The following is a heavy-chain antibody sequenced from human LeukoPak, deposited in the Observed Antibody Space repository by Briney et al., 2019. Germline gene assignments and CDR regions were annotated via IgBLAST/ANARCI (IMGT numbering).Heavy chain of an antibody. D-gene: IGHD2-21*02. V-gene: IGHV3-30*02. CDR1: KSTFSGYG. J-gene: IGHJ5*02. Sequence: GGSLRLSCAASKSTFSGYGMHWVRQAPGKGLEWVAFIRNDGSNKFYADSVKGRFAISRDNTKNILYLQMNTLRTDDTAVYYCASCRALLFPDSWGQGTLLTVSS. CDR2: IRNDGSNK. CDR3: ASCRALLFPDS.